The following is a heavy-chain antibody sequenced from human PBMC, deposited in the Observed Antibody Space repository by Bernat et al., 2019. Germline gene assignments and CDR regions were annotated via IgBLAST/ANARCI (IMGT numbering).Heavy chain of an antibody. J-gene: IGHJ5*02. D-gene: IGHD5-18*01. CDR1: GGTISSGGYY. V-gene: IGHV4-31*03. CDR3: ARAPGLDDSYGYSYWFDP. Sequence: QVQLQESGPGLVKPSQTLSLTCTVSGGTISSGGYYWSWIRQHPGKGLEWIGYIYYSGSTYYNPSLKSRVTISVDTSKNQFSLKLSSVTAADTAVCYCARAPGLDDSYGYSYWFDPWGQGTLVTVSS. CDR2: IYYSGST.